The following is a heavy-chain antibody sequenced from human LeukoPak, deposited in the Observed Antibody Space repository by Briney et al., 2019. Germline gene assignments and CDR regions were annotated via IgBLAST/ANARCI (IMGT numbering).Heavy chain of an antibody. V-gene: IGHV1-2*02. CDR3: ARGDDYCSGGSCSGTWFDP. D-gene: IGHD2-15*01. Sequence: ASVKVSCKASGYTFTGYYMHWVRQAPGQGLEWMGWINPNSGGTNYAQKFQGRVTMTRDMSISTAYMELSRLRSDDTAVYYCARGDDYCSGGSCSGTWFDPWGQGTLVTVSS. CDR2: INPNSGGT. J-gene: IGHJ5*02. CDR1: GYTFTGYY.